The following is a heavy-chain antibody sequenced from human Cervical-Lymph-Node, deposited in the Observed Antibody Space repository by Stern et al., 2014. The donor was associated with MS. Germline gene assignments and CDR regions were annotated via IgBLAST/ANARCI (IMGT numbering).Heavy chain of an antibody. CDR3: ALSSETSDRWYSLGYDL. Sequence: QLAQSGAEVTKPSSSVKVSCKASGGTFSQLPSSWGRQAPGQGLEWMGVIFPVFGTPTYAQEFRGRVTITADVSTSTVYMELSSLRSDDTAVYYCALSSETSDRWYSLGYDLWGQGTLVTVSS. CDR1: GGTFSQLP. V-gene: IGHV1-69*01. J-gene: IGHJ5*02. CDR2: IFPVFGTP. D-gene: IGHD6-13*01.